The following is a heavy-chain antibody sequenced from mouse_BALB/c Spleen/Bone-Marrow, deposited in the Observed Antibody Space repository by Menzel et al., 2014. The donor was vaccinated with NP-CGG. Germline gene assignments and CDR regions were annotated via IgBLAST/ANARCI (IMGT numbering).Heavy chain of an antibody. D-gene: IGHD2-1*01. J-gene: IGHJ2*01. CDR2: FYPGSGTT. Sequence: GSELVRPGASVKLSCKASGYTFINYWIHWVKQRPGQGLEWIGNFYPGSGTTNYDEKFKTKATLTVDTFSSTAYMQLSSLTSEDSAVCYCTKGNYFFDYWGQGTTLTVSS. CDR1: GYTFINYW. V-gene: IGHV1S22*01. CDR3: TKGNYFFDY.